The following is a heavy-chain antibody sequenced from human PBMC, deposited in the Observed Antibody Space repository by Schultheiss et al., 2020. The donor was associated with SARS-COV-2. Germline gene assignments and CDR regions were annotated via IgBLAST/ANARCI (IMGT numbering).Heavy chain of an antibody. CDR2: INCDGTTK. Sequence: GGSLKLSCAASGFTFSNYWVHWVRQAPGKGLVWVARINCDGTTKDYADSVKGRFTIARDNAKNTLYLQMNSLRSDDTAVYYCARPGFYGFLWGQGTLVTVSS. D-gene: IGHD3-9*01. J-gene: IGHJ4*02. CDR1: GFTFSNYW. V-gene: IGHV3-74*01. CDR3: ARPGFYGFL.